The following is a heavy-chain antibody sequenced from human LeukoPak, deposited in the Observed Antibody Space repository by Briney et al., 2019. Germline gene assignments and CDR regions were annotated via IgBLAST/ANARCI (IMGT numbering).Heavy chain of an antibody. CDR2: INHSGST. V-gene: IGHV4-34*01. J-gene: IGHJ3*02. Sequence: SETLSLTCAVYGGSFSGYYWSWIRQPPGKGLEWIGEINHSGSTNYNPSLKSRVTISVDTSKNQFSLKLSSVTAADTAVYYCARPLGGAAAGDFDIWGQGTMVTVSS. CDR1: GGSFSGYY. D-gene: IGHD6-13*01. CDR3: ARPLGGAAAGDFDI.